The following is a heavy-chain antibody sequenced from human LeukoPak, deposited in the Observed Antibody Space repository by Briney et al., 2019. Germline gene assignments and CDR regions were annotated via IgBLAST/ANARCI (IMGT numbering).Heavy chain of an antibody. Sequence: ASVKVSCKASGYIFTGYFIHWVRQAPGQGLEWMGRINPNSGDTNYAQKFQGRVTITTDESTSTAYMELSSLRSEDTAVYYCASWSLYDYYYYYMDVWGKGTTVTVSS. CDR2: INPNSGDT. D-gene: IGHD3-3*01. CDR1: GYIFTGYF. CDR3: ASWSLYDYYYYYMDV. V-gene: IGHV1-2*06. J-gene: IGHJ6*03.